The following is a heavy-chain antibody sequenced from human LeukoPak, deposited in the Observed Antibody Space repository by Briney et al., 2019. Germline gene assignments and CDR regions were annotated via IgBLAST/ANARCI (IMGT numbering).Heavy chain of an antibody. Sequence: ASVKVSCKASGYTFTSYGISWVRQAPGQGLEWMGWISAYNGNTNYAQKLQGRVTMTTDTSTSTAYMELRSLRSDDTAVYYCAREAYLGWAVAVTAPFDYWGQGTLVTVSS. V-gene: IGHV1-18*01. J-gene: IGHJ4*02. CDR3: AREAYLGWAVAVTAPFDY. D-gene: IGHD6-19*01. CDR1: GYTFTSYG. CDR2: ISAYNGNT.